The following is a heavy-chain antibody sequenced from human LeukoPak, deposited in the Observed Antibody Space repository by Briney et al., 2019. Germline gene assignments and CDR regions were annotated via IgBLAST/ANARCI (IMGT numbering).Heavy chain of an antibody. D-gene: IGHD3-22*01. CDR3: TGYYDSSGLLGY. V-gene: IGHV3-30*02. CDR1: GFTFSSYG. CDR2: IRYDGSNK. Sequence: PGGSLRLSCAASGFTFSSYGMHWVRQAPGKGLEWVAFIRYDGSNKYYADSVKGRFTISRDNSKNTLYLQMNSLRAEDTAVYYCTGYYDSSGLLGYWGQGTLVTVSS. J-gene: IGHJ4*02.